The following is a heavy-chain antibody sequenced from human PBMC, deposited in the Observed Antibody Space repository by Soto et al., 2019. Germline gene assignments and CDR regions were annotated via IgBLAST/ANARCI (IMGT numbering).Heavy chain of an antibody. Sequence: QVQLVQSGAEVKKPGSSVKVSCKASGGTFSSYAISWVRQAPGQGLEWMGGIIPIFGTANYAQKFQGRVTITADEATSTAYMELRSLRSEDTAVYYCARGSRYYYDSTLEGTFDIWGQGTMVTVSS. J-gene: IGHJ3*02. CDR3: ARGSRYYYDSTLEGTFDI. D-gene: IGHD3-22*01. V-gene: IGHV1-69*01. CDR2: IIPIFGTA. CDR1: GGTFSSYA.